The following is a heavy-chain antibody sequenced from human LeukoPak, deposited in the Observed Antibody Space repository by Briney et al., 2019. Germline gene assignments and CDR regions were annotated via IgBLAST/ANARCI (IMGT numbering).Heavy chain of an antibody. CDR3: ARDHSI. J-gene: IGHJ4*02. CDR1: GYTFTIYY. Sequence: ASGKVSCKASGYTFTIYYVHWVRQAPGQGLEWMALINPSGGSTTYAQEVQGRVTVTRDMSTSTVYMELSSLRSEDTAVYYCARDHSIWGQGTLVTVSS. V-gene: IGHV1-46*01. CDR2: INPSGGST.